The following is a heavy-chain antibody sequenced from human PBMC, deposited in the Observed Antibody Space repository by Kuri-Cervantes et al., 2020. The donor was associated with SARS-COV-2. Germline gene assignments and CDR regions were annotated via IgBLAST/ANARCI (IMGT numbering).Heavy chain of an antibody. V-gene: IGHV3-23*01. CDR1: GFTFSYYA. Sequence: GESLKISCGASGFTFSYYAMSWFRQAPGKGLEWVSTITISGLSTHYADSVKGRFTISRDNSKNTVYLQMNSLRADDTAVYYCAKIAGYNSGWYDDWGQGTLVTVSS. D-gene: IGHD6-19*01. CDR2: ITISGLST. CDR3: AKIAGYNSGWYDD. J-gene: IGHJ5*02.